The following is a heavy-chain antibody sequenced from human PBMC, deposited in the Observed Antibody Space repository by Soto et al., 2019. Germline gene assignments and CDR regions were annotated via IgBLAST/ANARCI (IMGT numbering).Heavy chain of an antibody. J-gene: IGHJ4*02. Sequence: PGGSLRLSCAASGFTFSSYEMNWVRQAPGKGLEWVSYISSSSSYIYYADSVKGRFTISRDNAKNSLYLQMNSLRAEDTAVYYCASLVATGYWGQGTLVTAPQ. CDR3: ASLVATGY. CDR2: ISSSSSYI. CDR1: GFTFSSYE. V-gene: IGHV3-21*05. D-gene: IGHD5-12*01.